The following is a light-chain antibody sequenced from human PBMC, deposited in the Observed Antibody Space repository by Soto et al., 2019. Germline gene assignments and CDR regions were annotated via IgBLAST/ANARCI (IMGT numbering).Light chain of an antibody. CDR1: QNISRW. J-gene: IGKJ1*01. V-gene: IGKV1-5*01. CDR3: QQLSGHSPWT. CDR2: AAS. Sequence: DIQMTQSPSTLSASVGDRVTIACRASQNISRWLSWYQQKPGKGPNLLIYAASRLESGVPSRFSGSVSGTEFTLTINSLQPDDFASYYCQQLSGHSPWTFGHGTKV.